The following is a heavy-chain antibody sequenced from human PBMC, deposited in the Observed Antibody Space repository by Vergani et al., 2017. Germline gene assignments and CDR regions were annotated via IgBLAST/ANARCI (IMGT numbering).Heavy chain of an antibody. CDR3: ARTTGDQRPVSV. Sequence: QLQLQESGPGLVKPSETLSLTCSVSRGSISSSSYCWGWIRQAPGKGLEWIGSIYYSGTTYYNPSLKSRVTISVDTSENQFALKLSSVTAADTAVYYCARTTGDQRPVSVWGQGTLVTVSS. CDR1: RGSISSSSYC. J-gene: IGHJ4*02. D-gene: IGHD7-27*01. CDR2: IYYSGTT. V-gene: IGHV4-39*07.